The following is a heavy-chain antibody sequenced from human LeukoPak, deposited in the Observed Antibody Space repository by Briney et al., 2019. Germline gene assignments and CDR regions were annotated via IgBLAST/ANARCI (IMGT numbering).Heavy chain of an antibody. CDR1: GFTFSSYS. D-gene: IGHD2-21*01. CDR3: ASRSSRDWGIDY. CDR2: IYYSGST. V-gene: IGHV4-59*01. J-gene: IGHJ4*02. Sequence: PGGSLRLSCAASGFTFSSYSMNWVRQAPGKGLEWIGSIYYSGSTYYNPSLKSRVTISVDTSKNQFSLKLSSVTAADTAVYYCASRSSRDWGIDYWGQGTRVTVSS.